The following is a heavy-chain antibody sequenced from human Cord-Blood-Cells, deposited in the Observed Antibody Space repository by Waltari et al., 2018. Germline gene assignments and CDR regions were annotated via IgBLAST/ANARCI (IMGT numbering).Heavy chain of an antibody. J-gene: IGHJ4*02. CDR2: ISYDGSNK. Sequence: QVQLVESGGGVVQPGRSLRLSCAASGFTFSSYGMHWLRQAPGKGLEWVAVISYDGSNKYYADSVKGRFTISRDNSKNTLYLQMNSLRAEDTAVYYCAKDGWELLFDYWGQGTLVTVSS. CDR3: AKDGWELLFDY. V-gene: IGHV3-30*18. D-gene: IGHD1-26*01. CDR1: GFTFSSYG.